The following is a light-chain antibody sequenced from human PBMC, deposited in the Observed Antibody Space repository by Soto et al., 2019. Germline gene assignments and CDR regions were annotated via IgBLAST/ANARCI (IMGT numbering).Light chain of an antibody. J-gene: IGKJ2*01. V-gene: IGKV1-39*01. CDR2: ATS. Sequence: DVQMTQSPSSLSASVGDRVTITCRASQSISTFLNWYQQRPGKAPKLLIAATSNLQSGVPSRFSGSRSGTDFTLPISRLQPENFATYYCQKNYLVPETFGRGNKLEIK. CDR1: QSISTF. CDR3: QKNYLVPET.